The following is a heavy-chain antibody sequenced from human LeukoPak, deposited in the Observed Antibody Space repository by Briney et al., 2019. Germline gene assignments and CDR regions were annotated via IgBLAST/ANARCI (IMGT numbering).Heavy chain of an antibody. Sequence: GGSLRLSCAASGFTFSSYAMSWVRQAPGKGLEWVSAISGSGGSTYYADSVKGRFTISRDNSKNTLYVQMNSLRAEDTAVYYCAKDTRRGLYYDSSGSLDYWGQGTLVTVSS. D-gene: IGHD3-22*01. J-gene: IGHJ4*02. V-gene: IGHV3-23*01. CDR3: AKDTRRGLYYDSSGSLDY. CDR2: ISGSGGST. CDR1: GFTFSSYA.